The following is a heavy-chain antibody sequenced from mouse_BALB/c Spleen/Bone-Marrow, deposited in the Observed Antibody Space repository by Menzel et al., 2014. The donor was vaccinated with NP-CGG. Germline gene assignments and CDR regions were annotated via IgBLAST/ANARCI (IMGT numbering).Heavy chain of an antibody. J-gene: IGHJ4*01. V-gene: IGHV1S127*01. CDR1: GYTFTSYW. CDR3: TRRGYYAMDY. CDR2: IDPSDSYT. Sequence: VQLQESGAELVKPGASVKMSCKASGYTFTSYWMHWVKQRPGQGLEWIGVIDPSDSYTSYNQKFKGKATLTVDTSSSIAYMQLSSLTSEDSAVYYCTRRGYYAMDYWGQGTSVTVSS.